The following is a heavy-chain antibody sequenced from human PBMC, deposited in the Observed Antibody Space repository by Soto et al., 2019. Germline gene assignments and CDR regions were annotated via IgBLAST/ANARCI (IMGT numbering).Heavy chain of an antibody. D-gene: IGHD1-1*01. CDR2: IYPGDSDT. CDR3: ARRTTGTNDAFDI. J-gene: IGHJ3*02. V-gene: IGHV5-51*01. Sequence: GEALKISCKGSGYSFTSYWIGWVRQMPGKGLEWMGIIYPGDSDTRYSPSFQGQVTISADKSISTAYLQWSSLKASDTAMYYCARRTTGTNDAFDIWGQGTMVTVSS. CDR1: GYSFTSYW.